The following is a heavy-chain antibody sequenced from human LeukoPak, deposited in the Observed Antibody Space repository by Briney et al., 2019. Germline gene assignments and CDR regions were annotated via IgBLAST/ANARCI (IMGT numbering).Heavy chain of an antibody. Sequence: GASVRVSCKASEYTFIGYFIHWVRQAPGQGLEWMGWFNPNSGGTNYAQEFQGRVTMTRDTSISTAYMELSRLRSDDTAVYYCAREYYFDNSGYYGVGDYWGQGTLVTVSS. V-gene: IGHV1-2*02. CDR1: EYTFIGYF. CDR2: FNPNSGGT. CDR3: AREYYFDNSGYYGVGDY. J-gene: IGHJ4*02. D-gene: IGHD3-22*01.